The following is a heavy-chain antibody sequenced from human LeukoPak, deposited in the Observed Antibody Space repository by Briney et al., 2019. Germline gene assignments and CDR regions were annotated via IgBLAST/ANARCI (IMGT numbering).Heavy chain of an antibody. D-gene: IGHD3-16*02. V-gene: IGHV3-30*18. CDR3: ANSNVRSLRLGELSSDAFDI. CDR2: ISYDGSNK. Sequence: GGSLRLSCAASGFTFSSYGMHWVRQAPGKGLEWVAVISYDGSNKYYADSVKGRFTISRDNSKNTLYLQMNSLRAEDTAVYYCANSNVRSLRLGELSSDAFDIWGQGTMVTVSS. CDR1: GFTFSSYG. J-gene: IGHJ3*02.